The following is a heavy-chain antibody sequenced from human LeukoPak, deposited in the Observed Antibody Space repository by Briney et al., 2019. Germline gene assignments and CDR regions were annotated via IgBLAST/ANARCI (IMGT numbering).Heavy chain of an antibody. J-gene: IGHJ6*03. CDR1: GYTFTSYY. D-gene: IGHD4-23*01. V-gene: IGHV1-46*01. CDR2: INPSGGGT. Sequence: ASVKVSCKASGYTFTSYYMHWVRQAPGQGLEWMGIINPSGGGTSYAQKFQGRVTMTRDTSTSTVYMELSSPRSEDTAVYYCARAQDGGSYYYYYMDVWGKGTTVTVSS. CDR3: ARAQDGGSYYYYYMDV.